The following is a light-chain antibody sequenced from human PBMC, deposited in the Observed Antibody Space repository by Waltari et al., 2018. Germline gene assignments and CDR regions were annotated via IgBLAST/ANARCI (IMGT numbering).Light chain of an antibody. CDR3: CSHAGYTSYV. J-gene: IGLJ1*01. Sequence: QSALTQPRSVSGSPGQSVTVSCTGTSSDVGVYNSVSWYQQHPGKAPKVLIYEVTERPSGVPDRFSGSKSGNTASLTISGLQAADEADYYCCSHAGYTSYVFGPGTKVTVL. CDR1: SSDVGVYNS. V-gene: IGLV2-11*01. CDR2: EVT.